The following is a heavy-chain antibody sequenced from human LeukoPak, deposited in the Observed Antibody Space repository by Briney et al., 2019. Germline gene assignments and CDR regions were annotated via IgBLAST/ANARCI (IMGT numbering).Heavy chain of an antibody. Sequence: VKVCCKASGYTFTGYYMRWVRQAPGQGLEWMGGINPNSGGTNYAQKFQGRVTMTRDTSISTAYMELSRLRSDDTAVYYCAREGELLWFGEAPRTWFDPWGQGTLVTVSS. CDR2: INPNSGGT. J-gene: IGHJ5*02. CDR1: GYTFTGYY. D-gene: IGHD3-10*01. V-gene: IGHV1-2*02. CDR3: AREGELLWFGEAPRTWFDP.